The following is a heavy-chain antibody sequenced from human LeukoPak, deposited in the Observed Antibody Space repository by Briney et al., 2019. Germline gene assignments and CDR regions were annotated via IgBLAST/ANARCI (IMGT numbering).Heavy chain of an antibody. J-gene: IGHJ5*02. V-gene: IGHV1-2*02. Sequence: SLKVSCKPSGYTFTGYYMHWGRQGPGQGVGWGGWINPNSGGTNNAQTFQGRVTMTRGTSISTAYMELRRLRSDDTAVYYCARVRAYIEHSYNCFDPWGQGTLVTVSS. D-gene: IGHD1-26*01. CDR1: GYTFTGYY. CDR2: INPNSGGT. CDR3: ARVRAYIEHSYNCFDP.